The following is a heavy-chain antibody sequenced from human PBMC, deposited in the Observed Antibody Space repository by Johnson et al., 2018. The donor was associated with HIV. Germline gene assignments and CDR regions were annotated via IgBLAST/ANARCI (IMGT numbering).Heavy chain of an antibody. D-gene: IGHD2-8*01. CDR1: GFTFDDYA. CDR3: ARALGLEVCAFDI. CDR2: INWNGGST. V-gene: IGHV3-20*04. Sequence: VQLVESGGGLVKPGGSLRLSCAASGFTFDDYAMHWVRQAPGKGLEWVSGINWNGGSTGYADSVKGRFTISRANSKNTLYLQMNSLRAEDTAVYYCARALGLEVCAFDIWGQGTMVTVSS. J-gene: IGHJ3*02.